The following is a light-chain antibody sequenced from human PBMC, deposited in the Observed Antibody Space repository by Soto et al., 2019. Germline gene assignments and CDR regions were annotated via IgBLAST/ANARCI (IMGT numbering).Light chain of an antibody. CDR3: QSYDSSLSGGV. CDR1: SSNIGAGYD. J-gene: IGLJ3*02. V-gene: IGLV1-40*01. CDR2: GNS. Sequence: QSVLTQPPSVSGAPGQRVTICCTESSSNIGAGYDVHWYQQLPGTAPKLLIYGNSNRPSGVPDRFSGSKSGTSASLAITGLQAEDEADYYCQSYDSSLSGGVFGAGTKLTVL.